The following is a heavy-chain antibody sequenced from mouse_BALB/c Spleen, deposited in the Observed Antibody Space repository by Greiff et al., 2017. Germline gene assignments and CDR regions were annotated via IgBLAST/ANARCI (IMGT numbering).Heavy chain of an antibody. J-gene: IGHJ3*01. CDR2: INPDSSTI. V-gene: IGHV4-1*02. CDR1: GFDFSRYW. D-gene: IGHD1-2*01. Sequence: EVKLVESGGGLVQPGGSLKLSCAASGFDFSRYWMSWVRQAPGKGLEWIGEINPDSSTINYTPSLKDKFIISRDNAKNTLYLQMSKVRSEDTALYYCARTPHYYGYGWFAYWGQGTLVTVSA. CDR3: ARTPHYYGYGWFAY.